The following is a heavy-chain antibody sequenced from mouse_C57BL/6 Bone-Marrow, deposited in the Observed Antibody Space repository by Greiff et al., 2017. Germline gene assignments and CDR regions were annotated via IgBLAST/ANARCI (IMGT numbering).Heavy chain of an antibody. D-gene: IGHD2-5*01. Sequence: EVKLMESGGDLVKPGGSLKLSCAASGFTFSSYGMSWVRQTPDKRLEWVATISSGGSYTYYPDSVKGRFTISSDNAKNTLYLQMSSLKSEDTAMYYCARQGYYSNSYAMDYWGQGTSVTVSS. J-gene: IGHJ4*01. V-gene: IGHV5-6*01. CDR2: ISSGGSYT. CDR3: ARQGYYSNSYAMDY. CDR1: GFTFSSYG.